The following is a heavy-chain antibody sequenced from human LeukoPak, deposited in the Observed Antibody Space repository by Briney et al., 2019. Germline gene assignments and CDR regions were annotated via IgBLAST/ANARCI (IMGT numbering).Heavy chain of an antibody. D-gene: IGHD4-17*01. CDR1: GYSFSNFH. CDR3: AEVVYYGDYTFDY. Sequence: ASVKVSCKASGYSFSNFHINWVRQASGQGLEWIGWVSPKTGDRGYALKFQGRVTMTSDTSETTVYMEVRSLTSEDTAVYYCAEVVYYGDYTFDYWGQGTLVTVSS. J-gene: IGHJ4*02. CDR2: VSPKTGDR. V-gene: IGHV1-8*01.